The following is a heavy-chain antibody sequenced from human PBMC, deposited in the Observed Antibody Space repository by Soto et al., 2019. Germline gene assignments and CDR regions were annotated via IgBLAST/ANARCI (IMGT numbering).Heavy chain of an antibody. CDR2: INPNSGGT. J-gene: IGHJ3*02. V-gene: IGHV1-2*04. CDR1: GYTFTGYY. Sequence: ASVKVSCKASGYTFTGYYMHWVRQAPGQGLEWMGWINPNSGGTNYAQKFQGWVTMTRDTSISTAYMELSRLRSDDTAVYYCARSPNEIDIVATLGHHDAFDIWGQGTMVTVSS. D-gene: IGHD5-12*01. CDR3: ARSPNEIDIVATLGHHDAFDI.